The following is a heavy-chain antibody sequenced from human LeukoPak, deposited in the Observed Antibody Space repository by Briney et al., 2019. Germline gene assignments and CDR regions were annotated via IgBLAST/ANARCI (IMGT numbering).Heavy chain of an antibody. V-gene: IGHV3-7*03. Sequence: GRSLRLSCAASGFTFSSYAMHWVRQAPGRGLEWVASIREGGGDKYYVDSVKGRFTISRDNTKNSLYLQMNSLRAEDTAVYYCARDPGYCSSTSCRATFDIWGQGTMVTVSS. CDR3: ARDPGYCSSTSCRATFDI. CDR1: GFTFSSYA. D-gene: IGHD2-2*03. J-gene: IGHJ3*02. CDR2: IREGGGDK.